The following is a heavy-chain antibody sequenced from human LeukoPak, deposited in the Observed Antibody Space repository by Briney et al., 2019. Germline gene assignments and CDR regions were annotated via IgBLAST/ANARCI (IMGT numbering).Heavy chain of an antibody. CDR1: GFTFSSYA. CDR3: ARDHWRRLDY. V-gene: IGHV3-7*03. Sequence: GRSLRLSCAASGFTFSSYAMHWVRQAPGKGLEWVAIISHDGSEKSYVDSVKGRFTISRDNAKNSLYLQMNSLRAEDTAVYYCARDHWRRLDYWGQGTLVTVSS. CDR2: ISHDGSEK. J-gene: IGHJ4*02. D-gene: IGHD3-3*01.